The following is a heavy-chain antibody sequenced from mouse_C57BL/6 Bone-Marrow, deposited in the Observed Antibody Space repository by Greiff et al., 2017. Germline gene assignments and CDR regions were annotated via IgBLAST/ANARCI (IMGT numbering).Heavy chain of an antibody. CDR2: INPNNGGT. D-gene: IGHD4-1*01. CDR3: AREGDWDWYFDV. J-gene: IGHJ1*03. CDR1: GYTFTDYY. Sequence: VQLQQSGPELVKPGASVKISCKASGYTFTDYYMNWVKQSHGKSLEWIGDINPNNGGTSYNQKFKGKATLTVDKSSSTAYMELRSLTSEDSAVYDCAREGDWDWYFDVWGTGTTVTVSS. V-gene: IGHV1-26*01.